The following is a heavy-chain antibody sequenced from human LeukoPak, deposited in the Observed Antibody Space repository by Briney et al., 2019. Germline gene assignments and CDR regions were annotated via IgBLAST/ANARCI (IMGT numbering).Heavy chain of an antibody. D-gene: IGHD6-13*01. CDR1: GFTFSSYG. J-gene: IGHJ6*03. CDR3: ASNIAARWSYYYYMDV. V-gene: IGHV3-30*03. Sequence: GGSLRLSCAASGFTFSSYGMHWVRQAPGKGLEWVAVISYDGSNKYYADSVKGRFTISRDNSKNTLYLQMNSLRAEDTAVYYCASNIAARWSYYYYMDVWGKGTTVTVSS. CDR2: ISYDGSNK.